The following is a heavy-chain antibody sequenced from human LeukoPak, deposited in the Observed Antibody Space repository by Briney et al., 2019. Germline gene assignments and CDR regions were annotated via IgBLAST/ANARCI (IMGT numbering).Heavy chain of an antibody. J-gene: IGHJ4*02. D-gene: IGHD3-10*01. CDR2: IYTSGST. Sequence: SETLSLTCIVSGGSISSYYWSWIRQPAGKGLEWIGRIYTSGSTNYNPSLKSRVTMSVDTSKNQFSLKLSSVTAADTAVYYCARDTVYYGSGSYDYWGQGTLVTVSS. V-gene: IGHV4-4*07. CDR1: GGSISSYY. CDR3: ARDTVYYGSGSYDY.